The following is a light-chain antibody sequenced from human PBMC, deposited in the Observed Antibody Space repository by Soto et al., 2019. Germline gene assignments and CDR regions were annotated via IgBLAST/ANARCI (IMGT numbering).Light chain of an antibody. V-gene: IGKV3-20*01. CDR1: QSVSSSY. CDR2: GAS. CDR3: QPYGSSPPYT. J-gene: IGKJ2*01. Sequence: EIVLTQSPGTLSLSPGERATLSCRASQSVSSSYLAWYQQKPGQAPRLLIYGASSRATGIPDRFSGSGSGTDFNLAISRLEPEDLPVYYCQPYGSSPPYTFGQATKLESK.